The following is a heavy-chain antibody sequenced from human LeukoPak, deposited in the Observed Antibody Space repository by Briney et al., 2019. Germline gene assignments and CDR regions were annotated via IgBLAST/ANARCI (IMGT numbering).Heavy chain of an antibody. CDR2: ISSSGSTI. V-gene: IGHV3-48*03. Sequence: GGPLRLSCAASGFTFSSYEMNWVRQAPGKGLEWVSYISSSGSTIYYADSVKGRFTISRDNAKNSLYLQMNSLRAEDTAVYYCARELRPYDILTGYVLWGQGTLVTVSS. CDR1: GFTFSSYE. CDR3: ARELRPYDILTGYVL. D-gene: IGHD3-9*01. J-gene: IGHJ4*02.